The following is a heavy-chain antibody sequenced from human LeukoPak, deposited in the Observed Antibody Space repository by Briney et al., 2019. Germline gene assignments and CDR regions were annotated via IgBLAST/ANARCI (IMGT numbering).Heavy chain of an antibody. D-gene: IGHD3-22*01. CDR3: ARLYYYDSSGYGHSYYYYYGMDV. CDR2: ISSSSSYI. CDR1: GFTFSSYS. Sequence: GGSLRLSCAASGFTFSSYSMNWVRQAPGKGLEWVSSISSSSSYIYYADSVKGRFTISRDNAKNSLYLQVNSLRAEDTAVYYCARLYYYDSSGYGHSYYYYYGMDVWGQGTTVTVSS. J-gene: IGHJ6*02. V-gene: IGHV3-21*01.